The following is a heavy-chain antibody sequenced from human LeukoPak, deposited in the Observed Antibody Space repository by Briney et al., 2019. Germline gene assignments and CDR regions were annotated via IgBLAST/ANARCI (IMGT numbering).Heavy chain of an antibody. J-gene: IGHJ3*01. CDR3: ARWYPSASYEYAFDV. V-gene: IGHV1-8*03. CDR1: GYTFTTYD. CDR2: INPNSGIT. Sequence: ASVKVSCKSSGYTFTTYDINWVRQATGQGPEWMGWINPNSGITGFAEKFQGRITSTTDTSISTTYMELSSLRSEDTAVYYCARWYPSASYEYAFDVWGQGTMVTVSS. D-gene: IGHD6-19*01.